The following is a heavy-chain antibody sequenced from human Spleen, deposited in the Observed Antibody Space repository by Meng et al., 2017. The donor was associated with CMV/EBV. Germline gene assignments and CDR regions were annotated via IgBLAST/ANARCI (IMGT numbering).Heavy chain of an antibody. CDR2: IRSKAYGGTT. J-gene: IGHJ6*02. CDR1: GFTFGDYA. CDR3: TRVGLYLPPARLYYYYGMDV. D-gene: IGHD6-6*01. V-gene: IGHV3-49*04. Sequence: GESLKISCTASGFTFGDYAMSWVRQAPGKGLEWVGFIRSKAYGGTTEYAASVKGRFTISRDDSKSIAYLQMNSLKTEDTAVYSCTRVGLYLPPARLYYYYGMDVWGQGTTVTVSS.